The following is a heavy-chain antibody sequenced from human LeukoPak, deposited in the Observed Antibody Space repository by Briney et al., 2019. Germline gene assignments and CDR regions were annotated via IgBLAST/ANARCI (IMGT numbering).Heavy chain of an antibody. CDR3: ARDDGLVPAGTWFDP. V-gene: IGHV1-18*01. CDR2: ISAYNGNT. CDR1: GYTFTSYG. D-gene: IGHD2-2*01. J-gene: IGHJ5*02. Sequence: ASVKVFCKASGYTFTSYGISWVRQAPGQGLEWMGWISAYNGNTNYAQKLQGRVTMTTDTSTSTAYMELRSLRSDDTAVYYCARDDGLVPAGTWFDPWGQGTLVTVSS.